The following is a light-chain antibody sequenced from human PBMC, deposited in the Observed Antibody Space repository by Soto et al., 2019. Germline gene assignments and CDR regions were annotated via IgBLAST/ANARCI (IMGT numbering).Light chain of an antibody. CDR1: SSNIGGHF. V-gene: IGLV1-47*01. J-gene: IGLJ2*01. CDR3: ASCDDSLNGPV. CDR2: RND. Sequence: QSVLTQPPSASGTPGQRVTISCSGSSSNIGGHFVYWYHQLPGTAPQLLIYRNDHRPSGVPVRFSASKSGTAASLAISGLRSEAEADDYCASCDDSLNGPVFGGGTKLTVL.